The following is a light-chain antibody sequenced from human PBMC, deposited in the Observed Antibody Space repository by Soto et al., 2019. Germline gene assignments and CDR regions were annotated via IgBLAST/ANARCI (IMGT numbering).Light chain of an antibody. J-gene: IGKJ5*01. Sequence: EIVMTQSPATLSVSPGERATLSCRASQSVSSTLAWYQQKPGQAPRLLIYGASTRATGIPARFSGSGSGTEFTLTISSLQSEDFAAYYCQQYNNWHPITFGQGTRLEIK. CDR3: QQYNNWHPIT. CDR2: GAS. CDR1: QSVSST. V-gene: IGKV3-15*01.